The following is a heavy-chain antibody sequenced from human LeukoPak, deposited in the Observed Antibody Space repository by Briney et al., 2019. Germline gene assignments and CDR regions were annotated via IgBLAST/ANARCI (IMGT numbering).Heavy chain of an antibody. V-gene: IGHV4-4*02. Sequence: SETLSLTCTVSLDSTTSNFWSWVRQPPGKGLEWIGEIHRSGSPNYNPSLQSRVAISIDRSRNQIALELSSVTAADTAVYYCAREILGGFNPGAYWGQGTLVTVSS. CDR1: LDSTTSNF. J-gene: IGHJ4*02. CDR2: IHRSGSP. D-gene: IGHD1-14*01. CDR3: AREILGGFNPGAY.